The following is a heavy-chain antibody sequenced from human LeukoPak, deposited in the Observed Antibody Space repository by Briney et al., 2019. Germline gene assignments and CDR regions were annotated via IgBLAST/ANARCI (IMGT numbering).Heavy chain of an antibody. V-gene: IGHV4-31*03. CDR3: ASVGTTNHFDY. CDR1: GGSISSGGYY. CDR2: IYYSGST. D-gene: IGHD4-17*01. J-gene: IGHJ4*02. Sequence: SETLSLTCTVSGGSISSGGYYWSWIRQHPEKGLEWIGYIYYSGSTYYNPSLKSRVTISVDTSKNQFSLKLSSVTAADTAVYYCASVGTTNHFDYWGQGTLVTVSS.